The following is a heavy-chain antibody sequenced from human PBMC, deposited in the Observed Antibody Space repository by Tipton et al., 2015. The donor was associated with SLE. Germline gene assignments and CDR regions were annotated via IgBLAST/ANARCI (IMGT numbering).Heavy chain of an antibody. CDR2: ITSGNTYT. Sequence: SLRLSCAASGFSFSHYAMHWVRQAPGKGLEWVSSITSGNTYTNYADSVKGRFTISRDNAKNSLYLQMNSLRAEDTAVYYCAVVTGPTAGNWFDPWGQGTLVTVSS. V-gene: IGHV3-21*01. D-gene: IGHD1/OR15-1a*01. CDR1: GFSFSHYA. CDR3: AVVTGPTAGNWFDP. J-gene: IGHJ5*02.